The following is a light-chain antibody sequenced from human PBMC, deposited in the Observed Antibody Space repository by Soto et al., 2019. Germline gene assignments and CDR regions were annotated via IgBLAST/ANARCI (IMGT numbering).Light chain of an antibody. CDR3: QQSYNTPRT. J-gene: IGKJ1*01. V-gene: IGKV1-39*01. CDR2: GAS. Sequence: DIQLTQSPSSLSASVGDRVTLTCLASQSISRNLNWYQQKPGTAPKLLMFGASTLQSGVPSRFSGSGSGTDFTLTITSLQPEDFATYYCQQSYNTPRTFGQGTKVDIK. CDR1: QSISRN.